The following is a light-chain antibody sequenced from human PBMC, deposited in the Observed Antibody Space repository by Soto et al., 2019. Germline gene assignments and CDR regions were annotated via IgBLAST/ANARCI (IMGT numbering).Light chain of an antibody. V-gene: IGKV1-5*03. Sequence: DIQMTQSPSTLSASVGDRVTITCRASQSISSWLAWYQQQPGKAPSLLIYRASTLESGVPSRFSGSGSGTEFSLTISGLQPDDFATYYCQQYKTYSFGGGTKVEIK. CDR3: QQYKTYS. J-gene: IGKJ4*01. CDR1: QSISSW. CDR2: RAS.